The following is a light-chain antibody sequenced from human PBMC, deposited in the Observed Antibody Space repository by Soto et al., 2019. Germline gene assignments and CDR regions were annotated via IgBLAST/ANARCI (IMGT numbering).Light chain of an antibody. Sequence: VMSQSPLSLPVTPGEPASIACRSIQRLLHSNGYNYVAWFLQKAGQSPQLLIYLASSRASGVPDRFSGSGSGTDFTLEISSVEAEDVGIYYCMQLLHPPLTFGGGTKVDIK. J-gene: IGKJ4*01. V-gene: IGKV2-28*01. CDR3: MQLLHPPLT. CDR1: QRLLHSNGYNY. CDR2: LAS.